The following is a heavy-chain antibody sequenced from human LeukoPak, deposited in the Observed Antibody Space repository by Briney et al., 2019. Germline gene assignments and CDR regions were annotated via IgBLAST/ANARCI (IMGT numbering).Heavy chain of an antibody. CDR2: IFSHGET. CDR1: GFTVGNNY. D-gene: IGHD2-8*01. CDR3: ARDPPAVSINTYA. Sequence: PGGSLRLSCVASGFTVGNNYMNWVRQAPGKGLEWVSLIFSHGETSYADSVKGRFTISRDNSKNTLYLQMNGLRVEDTAVYCCARDPPAVSINTYAWGQGTLVTVSS. V-gene: IGHV3-66*01. J-gene: IGHJ4*02.